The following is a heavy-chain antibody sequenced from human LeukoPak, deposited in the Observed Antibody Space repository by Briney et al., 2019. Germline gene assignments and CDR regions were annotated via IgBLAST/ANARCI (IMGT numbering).Heavy chain of an antibody. CDR3: ARAITGNRNDNGYFDY. V-gene: IGHV3-64*01. D-gene: IGHD1-14*01. J-gene: IGHJ4*02. CDR2: INSNGGST. Sequence: PGGSLRLSCAASGFTFSSYGMHWVRQAPGKGLEYVSGINSNGGSTYYANSVKGRFTISRDNSRNTLYLQVGSLSAEDMAVYYCARAITGNRNDNGYFDYWGQGTLVTVST. CDR1: GFTFSSYG.